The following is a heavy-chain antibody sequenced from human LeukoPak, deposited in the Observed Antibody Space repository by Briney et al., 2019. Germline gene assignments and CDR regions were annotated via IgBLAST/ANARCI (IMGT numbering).Heavy chain of an antibody. D-gene: IGHD1-1*01. CDR1: GFTFNSYW. Sequence: GGSLRLSCAASGFTFNSYWMNWVRQAPGKGLQWVANINQDGSHEYYVDSVKGRFTISRDNAKNSLYLQVNSLRAEDTAVYYCARDHSRNDLEYWGQGTLVTVSS. J-gene: IGHJ4*02. CDR2: INQDGSHE. CDR3: ARDHSRNDLEY. V-gene: IGHV3-7*04.